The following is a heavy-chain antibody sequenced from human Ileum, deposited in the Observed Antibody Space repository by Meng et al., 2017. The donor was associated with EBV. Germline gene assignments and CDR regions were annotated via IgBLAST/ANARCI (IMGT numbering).Heavy chain of an antibody. CDR2: MNPHSGNT. J-gene: IGHJ6*02. Sequence: QVTLVHAGAEVKKPGASVKVSCKASGYTFTSYDFNWVRQATGQGLEWLGWMNPHSGNTGYAQKFQGRVTMTRNTSISTAYMELSSLRSEDTAVYYCARRSPALVVGEVGYYGMDVWGQGTTVTVFS. CDR1: GYTFTSYD. D-gene: IGHD2-8*02. V-gene: IGHV1-8*01. CDR3: ARRSPALVVGEVGYYGMDV.